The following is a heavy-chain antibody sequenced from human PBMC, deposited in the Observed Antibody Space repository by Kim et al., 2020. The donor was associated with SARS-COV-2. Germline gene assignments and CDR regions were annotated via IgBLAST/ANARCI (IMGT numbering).Heavy chain of an antibody. CDR2: ISGSGGST. D-gene: IGHD2-15*01. Sequence: VGSLRLSCAASGFTFSSYAMSWVRQAPGKGLEWVSAISGSGGSTYYADSVKGRFTISRDNSKNTLYLQMNSLRAEDTAVYYCAKELEVVVVAATLDYWGQGTLVTVSS. CDR1: GFTFSSYA. CDR3: AKELEVVVVAATLDY. V-gene: IGHV3-23*01. J-gene: IGHJ4*02.